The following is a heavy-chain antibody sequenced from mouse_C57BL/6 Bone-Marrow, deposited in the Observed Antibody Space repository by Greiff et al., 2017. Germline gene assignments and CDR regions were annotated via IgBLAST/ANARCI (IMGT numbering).Heavy chain of an antibody. V-gene: IGHV1-59*01. CDR3: ARATFAY. J-gene: IGHJ3*01. CDR1: GYTFTSYW. CDR2: IDPSDSYT. Sequence: QVQLQQPGAELVRPGTSVKLSCKASGYTFTSYWMHWVKQRPGQGLEWIGVIDPSDSYTNYNQKFKGKATLTVDTSSSTAYMQLSSLTSEDSAVNDCARATFAYWGQGTLVTVSA. D-gene: IGHD6-1*01.